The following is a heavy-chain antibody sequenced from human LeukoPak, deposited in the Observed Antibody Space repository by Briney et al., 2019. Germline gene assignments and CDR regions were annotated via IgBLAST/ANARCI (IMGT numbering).Heavy chain of an antibody. J-gene: IGHJ4*02. D-gene: IGHD3/OR15-3a*01. Sequence: SETLSLTCAVSGGSFSGHYWSWIRQSPGEGLEWIGEIDHSGNTNYNPSLKGRLTISVDTSKSQFSLRLSSVTAADTAVYYCASSWTEGYWGQGTLVTVSS. CDR3: ASSWTEGY. V-gene: IGHV4-34*01. CDR2: IDHSGNT. CDR1: GGSFSGHY.